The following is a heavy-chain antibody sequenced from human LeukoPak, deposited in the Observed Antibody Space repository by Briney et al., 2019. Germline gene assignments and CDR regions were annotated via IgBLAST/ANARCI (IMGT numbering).Heavy chain of an antibody. Sequence: GGSLRLSCAASGFTFSKYWMSWVRQAPGKGLEWVANINHDGSETYYVDSVKGRFTISRDNAKNSLFLQMISLRAEDTAVYYCAREGIYGSPSPPGYWGQGTLVTVSS. CDR1: GFTFSKYW. V-gene: IGHV3-7*01. CDR3: AREGIYGSPSPPGY. D-gene: IGHD6-19*01. J-gene: IGHJ4*02. CDR2: INHDGSET.